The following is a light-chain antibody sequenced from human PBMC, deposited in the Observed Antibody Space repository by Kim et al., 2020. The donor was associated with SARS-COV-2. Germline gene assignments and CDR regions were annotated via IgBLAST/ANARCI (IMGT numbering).Light chain of an antibody. J-gene: IGKJ2*01. V-gene: IGKV3-20*01. CDR1: QRVRSNF. Sequence: ETVLTQSPDTLSLSPGDRATPSCRASQRVRSNFLAWYQHKPGQAPRLLLYGVSSRARGVPDRFSGSGSGTDFTLTINRLEPEDFAVYYCQRYGGSPPHTFGQGTKLEI. CDR3: QRYGGSPPHT. CDR2: GVS.